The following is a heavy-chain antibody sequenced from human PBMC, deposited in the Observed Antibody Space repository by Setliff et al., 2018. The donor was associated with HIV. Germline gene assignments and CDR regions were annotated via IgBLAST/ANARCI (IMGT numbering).Heavy chain of an antibody. CDR3: ARTSRLHPFDY. V-gene: IGHV4-59*08. CDR1: GGLINSHY. CDR2: VYYRGGV. J-gene: IGHJ4*02. Sequence: KASETLSLTCTVSGGLINSHYWNWIRQAPGKGLEWIGCVYYRGGVTYNPSLSSRVTISVDTSKNQFSLSLSSVTAGDTAIYFCARTSRLHPFDYWGQGKLVTVSS. D-gene: IGHD2-21*02.